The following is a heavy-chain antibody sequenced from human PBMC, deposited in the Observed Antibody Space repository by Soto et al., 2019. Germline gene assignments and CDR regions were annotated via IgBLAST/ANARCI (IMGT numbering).Heavy chain of an antibody. CDR3: ARGGGVGVAGSAAFDM. D-gene: IGHD3-3*01. V-gene: IGHV1-2*02. Sequence: QLHLVQSGAVVKKPGASVTVSCSASGYPVTAYYMHWVRQAPGRGLEWMGGINPATGAAKDTQTFQGRVTMTREPSTSTVFMELSGLPSEDPAFFYGARGGGVGVAGSAAFDMWGQGTLVTVSS. CDR2: INPATGAA. J-gene: IGHJ3*02. CDR1: GYPVTAYY.